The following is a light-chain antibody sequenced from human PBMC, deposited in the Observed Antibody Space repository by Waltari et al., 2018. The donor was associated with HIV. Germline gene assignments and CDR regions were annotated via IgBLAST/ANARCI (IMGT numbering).Light chain of an antibody. CDR2: EVT. Sequence: QSALTQPPSASGSPGQSVTISCTGTSSDVGGYNYVSWYQQHPGKAPKLLIYEVTERPSGVPLRFSGSKSGYPASLPSSGLQAGDEANYYCSSYAGSRGLFGGGTKLP. CDR1: SSDVGGYNY. CDR3: SSYAGSRGL. J-gene: IGLJ2*01. V-gene: IGLV2-8*01.